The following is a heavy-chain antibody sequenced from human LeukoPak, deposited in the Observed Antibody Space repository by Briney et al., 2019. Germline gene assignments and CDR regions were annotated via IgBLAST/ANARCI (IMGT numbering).Heavy chain of an antibody. J-gene: IGHJ4*02. D-gene: IGHD5/OR15-5a*01. Sequence: PGGSLRLSCAASLCIFSNDYMSSVRQAPGKGLEWVSVIFSGGSTYYADSVKGRFTISRDNTKNTLYLQMNSLRAEDTAVYYCARSIVSTSFADGGQATLVTVSS. CDR3: ARSIVSTSFAD. V-gene: IGHV3-53*01. CDR1: LCIFSNDY. CDR2: IFSGGST.